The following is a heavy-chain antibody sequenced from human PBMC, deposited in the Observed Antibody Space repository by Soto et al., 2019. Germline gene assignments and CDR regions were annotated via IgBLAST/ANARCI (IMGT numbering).Heavy chain of an antibody. Sequence: QLQESGPGLVKPSQTLSLTCTVSGGSINNNDYYWNWIRQTPGKGLEWIGYVYYSGTTYYIPSLKSRLSMSVYTSWNQFSLKLSAVTAAGTAIYFCARMSYYYDKWYFDLWGRGTLVAVSS. CDR3: ARMSYYYDKWYFDL. D-gene: IGHD3-22*01. J-gene: IGHJ2*01. V-gene: IGHV4-30-4*01. CDR1: GGSINNNDYY. CDR2: VYYSGTT.